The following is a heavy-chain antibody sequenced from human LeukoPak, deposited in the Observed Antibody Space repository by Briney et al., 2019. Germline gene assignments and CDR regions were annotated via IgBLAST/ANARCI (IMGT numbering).Heavy chain of an antibody. V-gene: IGHV1-46*01. D-gene: IGHD3-22*01. J-gene: IGHJ5*02. CDR3: ARDRITMIVVPKRNWFDP. CDR2: INPSGGST. CDR1: GYTFTSYY. Sequence: SSVKVSCKASGYTFTSYYMHWVRQAPGQGLEWMGIINPSGGSTSYAQKFQGRVTMTRDTSTSTVYMELSSLGSEDTAVYYCARDRITMIVVPKRNWFDPWGQGTLVTVSS.